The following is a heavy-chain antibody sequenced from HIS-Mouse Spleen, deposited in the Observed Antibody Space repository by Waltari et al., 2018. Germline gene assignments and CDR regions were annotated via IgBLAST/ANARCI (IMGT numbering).Heavy chain of an antibody. CDR3: AKDRGSPLYFDY. J-gene: IGHJ4*02. D-gene: IGHD1-26*01. CDR1: GFTVSSDA. Sequence: QLQLVESGGGVVHPGRALRLSCAASGFTVSSDAMPGVRQAPGKGLEWVAVISYDGSNKYYADPVKGRFTISRDNSKNTLYLQMNSLRAEDTAVYYCAKDRGSPLYFDYWGQGTLVTVSS. V-gene: IGHV3-30*18. CDR2: ISYDGSNK.